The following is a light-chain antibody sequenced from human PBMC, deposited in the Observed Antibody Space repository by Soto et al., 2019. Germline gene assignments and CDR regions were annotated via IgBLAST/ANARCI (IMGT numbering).Light chain of an antibody. CDR1: QSVSSSF. CDR3: QQYNNWPRT. CDR2: GAS. V-gene: IGKV3-20*01. Sequence: DTVLTQSPGTLSLSPGERATLSCRASQSVSSSFLAWYQQKVGQAPRLLIYGASSRATGIPDRFSGSGSGTDFTLTISSLQSKDFAVYYCQQYNNWPRTFGQGTKVDIK. J-gene: IGKJ1*01.